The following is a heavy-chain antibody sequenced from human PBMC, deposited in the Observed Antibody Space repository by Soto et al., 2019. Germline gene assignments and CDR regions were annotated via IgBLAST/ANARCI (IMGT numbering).Heavy chain of an antibody. D-gene: IGHD1-26*01. Sequence: SLRLSCAASGFTFSDYGMSWARQAPGKGLEWVSAISGSGSTFYADSVKGRFTISRDNSKNTLYLQINSLRAEDAAVYYCAKDYLRWAQSWGQGTLVTVSS. CDR1: GFTFSDYG. CDR2: ISGSGST. CDR3: AKDYLRWAQS. V-gene: IGHV3-23*01. J-gene: IGHJ5*02.